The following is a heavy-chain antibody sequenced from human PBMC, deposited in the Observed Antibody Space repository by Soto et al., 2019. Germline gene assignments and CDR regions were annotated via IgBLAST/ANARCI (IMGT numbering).Heavy chain of an antibody. CDR3: AKDLITMVRGVITGFDY. D-gene: IGHD3-10*01. J-gene: IGHJ4*02. Sequence: EVQLLESGGGLVQPGGSLRLSCAASGFTFSSYAMSWVRQAPGKGLEWVSAISGSGGSTYYADSVKGRFTISRDNSKNTLYLQMNSLRAEDTAVYYCAKDLITMVRGVITGFDYWGQGTLVTVSS. V-gene: IGHV3-23*01. CDR1: GFTFSSYA. CDR2: ISGSGGST.